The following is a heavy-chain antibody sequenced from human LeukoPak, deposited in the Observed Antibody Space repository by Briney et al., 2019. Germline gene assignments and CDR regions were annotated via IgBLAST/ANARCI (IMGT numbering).Heavy chain of an antibody. CDR1: GYSISSGYY. CDR2: IYHSGST. D-gene: IGHD4-11*01. CDR3: ARDPFYRD. V-gene: IGHV4-38-2*02. Sequence: SETLSLTCTVSGYSISSGYYWGWIRQPPGKGLEWIGSIYHSGSTYYNPSLKSRVTISVDTSKNHFSLRLSPVTAADTAVYYCARDPFYRDWGQGTLVTVSS. J-gene: IGHJ4*02.